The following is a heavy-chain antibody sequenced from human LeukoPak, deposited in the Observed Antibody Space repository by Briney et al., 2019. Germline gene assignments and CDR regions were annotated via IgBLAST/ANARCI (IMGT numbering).Heavy chain of an antibody. CDR3: ARAWWPIDY. Sequence: SETLSLTCAVYGGSFSGYYWSWIRQPPGKGLEWIGEINHSGSTNYNPSLKSRVTISVDTSKNQSSLKLSSVTAADTAVYYCARAWWPIDYWGQGTLVTVSS. V-gene: IGHV4-34*01. J-gene: IGHJ4*02. CDR2: INHSGST. CDR1: GGSFSGYY. D-gene: IGHD2-15*01.